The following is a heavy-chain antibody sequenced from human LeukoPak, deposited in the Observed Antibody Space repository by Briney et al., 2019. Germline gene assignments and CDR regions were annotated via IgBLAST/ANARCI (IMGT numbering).Heavy chain of an antibody. D-gene: IGHD2/OR15-2a*01. CDR3: ARDWYYHSAGYFPY. Sequence: GGSLRLSCAASGFTFSRYAMHWVRQAPGKGLEWVAFIWNDGSNQNYADSVKGRFTISRDNSKKMVYVQMNSLRVDDTAVYYCARDWYYHSAGYFPYWGLGTLVTVSS. CDR1: GFTFSRYA. CDR2: IWNDGSNQ. J-gene: IGHJ4*02. V-gene: IGHV3-33*01.